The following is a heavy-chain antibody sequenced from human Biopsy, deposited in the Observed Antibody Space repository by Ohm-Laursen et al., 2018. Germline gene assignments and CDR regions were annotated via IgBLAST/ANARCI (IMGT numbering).Heavy chain of an antibody. CDR2: LYNTGGT. V-gene: IGHV4-59*01. CDR1: GGSIRNFY. Sequence: SETLSLTCTVSGGSIRNFYWTWIRQPPGKGLEWIGYLYNTGGTNYNPSLKSRVTISVDTSKNQFSLKLRSVTAADTAVYYCAREAAIIDPRTRAFDYWGQGTLVTVSS. CDR3: AREAAIIDPRTRAFDY. J-gene: IGHJ4*02. D-gene: IGHD6-25*01.